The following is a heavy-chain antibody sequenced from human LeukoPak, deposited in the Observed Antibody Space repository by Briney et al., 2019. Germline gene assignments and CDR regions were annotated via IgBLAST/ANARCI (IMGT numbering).Heavy chain of an antibody. D-gene: IGHD5-18*01. V-gene: IGHV4-34*01. J-gene: IGHJ4*02. CDR1: GGSFSGYY. Sequence: SETLSLTCAVYGGSFSGYYWSWIRQPPGKGLEWIGEINHSGSTNYNPSLKSRVTISVDTSENQFSLKLSSVTAADTAVYYCASTTMGTYYFDYWGQGTLVTVSS. CDR2: INHSGST. CDR3: ASTTMGTYYFDY.